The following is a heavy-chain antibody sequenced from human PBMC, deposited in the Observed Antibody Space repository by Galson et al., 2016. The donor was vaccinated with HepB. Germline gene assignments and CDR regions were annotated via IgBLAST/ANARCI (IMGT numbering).Heavy chain of an antibody. D-gene: IGHD1-26*01. Sequence: SLRLSCAASGFTFGDYAMHWVRQAPGKGLEWVSGISWNSGTIFYADSLRGRFTISRDNAKNSLFLQMKSLRPEDTALYYCTKGVSGATGSSSWFDSWGQGTLVTVSS. J-gene: IGHJ5*01. CDR2: ISWNSGTI. CDR3: TKGVSGATGSSSWFDS. V-gene: IGHV3-9*01. CDR1: GFTFGDYA.